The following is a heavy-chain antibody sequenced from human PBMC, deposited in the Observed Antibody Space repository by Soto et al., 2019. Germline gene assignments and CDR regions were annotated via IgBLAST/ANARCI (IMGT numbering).Heavy chain of an antibody. D-gene: IGHD3-10*01. CDR3: ARDLSGSGD. CDR2: ISYDGSNK. J-gene: IGHJ4*02. Sequence: QVQLVESGGGVVKPGSSLSLSGAASGFAFSTYAMHWVRQAPGKGLEWVAVISYDGSNKYYADSVKGRFTISRDNSKNTLYLQMNSLRAEDTAVYYCARDLSGSGDWGQGTLVTVSS. V-gene: IGHV3-30-3*01. CDR1: GFAFSTYA.